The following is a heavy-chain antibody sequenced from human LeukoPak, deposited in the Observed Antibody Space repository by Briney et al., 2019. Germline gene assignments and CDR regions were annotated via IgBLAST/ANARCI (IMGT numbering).Heavy chain of an antibody. CDR2: IIPIFGTA. Sequence: ASVKVSSKASGGTFSSYAISWVRQAPGQGLEWMGGIIPIFGTANYAQKFQGRVTITADKSTSTAYMELSSLRSEDTAVYYCASPPEDIVGGAFDYWGQGTLVTVSS. D-gene: IGHD2-15*01. CDR3: ASPPEDIVGGAFDY. V-gene: IGHV1-69*06. CDR1: GGTFSSYA. J-gene: IGHJ4*02.